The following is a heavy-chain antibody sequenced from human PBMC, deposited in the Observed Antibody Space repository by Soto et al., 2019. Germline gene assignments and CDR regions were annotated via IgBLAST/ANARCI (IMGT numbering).Heavy chain of an antibody. V-gene: IGHV3-23*01. CDR3: AKDWCSCATRCLDFGA. J-gene: IGHJ4*02. CDR1: GFTFDSGV. CDR2: ISGSGRYT. Sequence: EYLRLSCPASGFTFDSGVMSWVRQAPGKGLEWLSLISGSGRYTDYADSAKGRVTISRDNSKNTLYLQMNSRRVEHTAVNYCAKDWCSCATRCLDFGAWGEGTLV. D-gene: IGHD2-2*01.